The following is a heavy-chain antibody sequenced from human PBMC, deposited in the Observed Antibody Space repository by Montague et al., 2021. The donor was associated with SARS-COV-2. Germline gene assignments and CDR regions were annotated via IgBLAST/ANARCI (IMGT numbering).Heavy chain of an antibody. V-gene: IGHV3-21*04. J-gene: IGHJ6*02. D-gene: IGHD6-13*01. CDR2: VTSSGAYI. Sequence: SLRLSCAASGFAFTTYTMSWVRQAPGKGLEWVSSVTSSGAYIYYTDSVEGRFTISRDNAKNSLYLQMNSLRAEDTAVYYCARVGRQQLVRLSGMDVWGQGTTVTVSS. CDR1: GFAFTTYT. CDR3: ARVGRQQLVRLSGMDV.